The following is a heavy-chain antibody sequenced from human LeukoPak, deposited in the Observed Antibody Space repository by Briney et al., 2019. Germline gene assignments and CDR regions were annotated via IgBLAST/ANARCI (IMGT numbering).Heavy chain of an antibody. CDR3: AKRVVVGATSPYSDFQD. CDR1: GFTFSSYA. D-gene: IGHD1-26*01. Sequence: AGGSLRLSCVASGFTFSSYAMGWVRQAPGKGLEWVSAISGSGVTTHYAGSVKGRFSISRDNSKNTLYLQMDGLRAEDTALYYCAKRVVVGATSPYSDFQDWGQGTLVTVSS. CDR2: ISGSGVTT. V-gene: IGHV3-23*01. J-gene: IGHJ1*01.